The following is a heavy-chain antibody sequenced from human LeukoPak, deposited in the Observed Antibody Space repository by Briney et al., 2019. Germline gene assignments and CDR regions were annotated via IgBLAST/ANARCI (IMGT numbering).Heavy chain of an antibody. CDR3: ARVAELRYSDWLDYYYMDV. Sequence: SETLSLTCAVYGGSFSDYWWTWIRLSPGKGLEWIAYTFHSGNTNYNPSLKSRVTISVDTSKNQFSLKLNSVTAADTAVYYCARVAELRYSDWLDYYYMDVWGKGTTVTVSS. V-gene: IGHV4-59*01. D-gene: IGHD3-9*01. CDR2: TFHSGNT. J-gene: IGHJ6*03. CDR1: GGSFSDYW.